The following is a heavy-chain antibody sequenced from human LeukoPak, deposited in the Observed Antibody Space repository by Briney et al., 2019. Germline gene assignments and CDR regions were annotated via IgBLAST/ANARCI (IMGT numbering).Heavy chain of an antibody. J-gene: IGHJ4*02. Sequence: GGSLRLSCTVSGFTLSSYEMSWIRQAPGKGLEWVSSIDYDGGSGHYADSVKGRFTISRDNSKNTLYLQMNSLRAEDTAVYYCARALIAVAGIYFDYWGQGTLVTVSS. CDR1: GFTLSSYE. CDR2: IDYDGGSG. V-gene: IGHV3-23*01. D-gene: IGHD6-19*01. CDR3: ARALIAVAGIYFDY.